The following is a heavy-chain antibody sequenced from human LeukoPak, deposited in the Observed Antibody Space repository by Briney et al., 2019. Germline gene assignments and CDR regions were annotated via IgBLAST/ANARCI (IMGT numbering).Heavy chain of an antibody. J-gene: IGHJ4*02. D-gene: IGHD6-19*01. CDR1: GFSFSSYW. CDR2: INSDGSST. Sequence: PGGSLRLSCAASGFSFSSYWMHWVRQAPGKGLVWVSRINSDGSSTSYADSVKGRFTISRDNAKNTLYLQMNSLRAEDTAVYYCARDKAGYSSGWYTIDYWGQGTLVTVSS. CDR3: ARDKAGYSSGWYTIDY. V-gene: IGHV3-74*01.